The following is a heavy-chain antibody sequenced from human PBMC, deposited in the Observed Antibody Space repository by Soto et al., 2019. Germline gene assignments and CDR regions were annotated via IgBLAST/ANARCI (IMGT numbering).Heavy chain of an antibody. J-gene: IGHJ1*01. D-gene: IGHD3-22*01. CDR1: GYTFTSYA. CDR3: ASPGNYYDSSGALMRFQH. V-gene: IGHV1-69*13. CDR2: IIPIFGTA. Sequence: SVKVSCKASGYTFTSYAMHWVRQAPGQGLEWMGGIIPIFGTANYAQKFQGRVTITADESTSTAYMELSSLRSEDTAVYYCASPGNYYDSSGALMRFQHWGQGTLVTVSS.